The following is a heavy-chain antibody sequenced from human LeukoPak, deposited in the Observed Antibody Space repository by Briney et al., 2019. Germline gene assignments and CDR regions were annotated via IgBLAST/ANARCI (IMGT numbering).Heavy chain of an antibody. CDR2: IYHSGST. CDR3: ARGGYYDILTGYENWFDP. J-gene: IGHJ5*02. CDR1: GGSISSGGYS. D-gene: IGHD3-9*01. V-gene: IGHV4-30-2*01. Sequence: SPSETLSLTCAVSGGSISSGGYSWSWIRQPPGKGLEWIGYIYHSGSTYYNPSLKSRVTITVDRSKNQFSLKLSSVTAADTAVYYCARGGYYDILTGYENWFDPWGQGTLVTVSS.